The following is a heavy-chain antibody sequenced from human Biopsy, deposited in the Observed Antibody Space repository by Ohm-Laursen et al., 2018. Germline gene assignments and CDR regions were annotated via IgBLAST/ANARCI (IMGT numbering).Heavy chain of an antibody. CDR2: IIAVSGLV. J-gene: IGHJ4*02. CDR3: ATPFQYYDSWGGYPPFDH. D-gene: IGHD3-3*01. V-gene: IGHV1-69*10. CDR1: GGTFSNYA. Sequence: SVKVSCKASGGTFSNYAISWVRQAPGEGLEWMGGIIAVSGLVNYAPKFQGRVSITADKSTTTAYMELSNLKSEDTAVYYFATPFQYYDSWGGYPPFDHWGQGTLVTVSS.